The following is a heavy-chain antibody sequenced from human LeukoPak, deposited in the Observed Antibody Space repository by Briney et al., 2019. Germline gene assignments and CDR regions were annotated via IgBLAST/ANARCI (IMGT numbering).Heavy chain of an antibody. V-gene: IGHV3-30*04. Sequence: GGSLRLSCAASGFTFSSYAMHRVRQAPGKGLEWVAVISYDGSNKYYADSVKGRFTISRDNSKNTLYLQMNSLRAEDTAVYYCARGTMFPYYFDYWGQGTLVTVSS. J-gene: IGHJ4*02. D-gene: IGHD3-10*02. CDR3: ARGTMFPYYFDY. CDR2: ISYDGSNK. CDR1: GFTFSSYA.